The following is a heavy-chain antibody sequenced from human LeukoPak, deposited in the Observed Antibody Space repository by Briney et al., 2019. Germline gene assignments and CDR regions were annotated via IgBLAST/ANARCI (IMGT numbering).Heavy chain of an antibody. CDR3: ARDMDYDSSGYFPGAFDI. J-gene: IGHJ3*02. CDR2: INPSGGST. D-gene: IGHD3-22*01. CDR1: GYTFTSYY. V-gene: IGHV1-46*01. Sequence: GASVKVSCKASGYTFTSYYMHWVRQAPGQGLEWMGIINPSGGSTSYAQSFQGRVTMTRDMSTSTVYMELSSLRSEDTAVYYCARDMDYDSSGYFPGAFDIWGQGTMVTVSS.